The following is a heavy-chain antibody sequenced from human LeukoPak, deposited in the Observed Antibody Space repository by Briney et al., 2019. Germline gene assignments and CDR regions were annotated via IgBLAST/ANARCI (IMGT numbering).Heavy chain of an antibody. D-gene: IGHD6-13*01. CDR2: IIPIFGTA. V-gene: IGHV1-69*05. J-gene: IGHJ5*02. CDR1: GGTFSSYA. CDR3: ARVAAAGKNWFDP. Sequence: SVKVSCKASGGTFSSYAISWVRQAPGQGLEWMGGIIPIFGTANYAQKFQGRVTITTDESTSTAYMELSSLRSEDTAVYYCARVAAAGKNWFDPWGQGILVTVSS.